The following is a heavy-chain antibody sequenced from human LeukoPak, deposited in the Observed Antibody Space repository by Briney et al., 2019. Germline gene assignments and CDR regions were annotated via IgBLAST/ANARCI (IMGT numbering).Heavy chain of an antibody. D-gene: IGHD6-13*01. CDR1: GGSISTYY. CDR3: ARGLAAGTDY. CDR2: IYYTGST. V-gene: IGHV4-59*08. Sequence: SETLSLTCTVSGGSISTYYWSWIRQPPAKGLEWIGYIYYTGSTNYNPSLKSRVTISVDTFKNQFSLKLSSVTAADTAVYYCARGLAAGTDYWGQGTLVTVSS. J-gene: IGHJ4*02.